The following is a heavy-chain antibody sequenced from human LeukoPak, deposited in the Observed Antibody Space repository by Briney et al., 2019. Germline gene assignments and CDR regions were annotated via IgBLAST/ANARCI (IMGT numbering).Heavy chain of an antibody. J-gene: IGHJ1*01. V-gene: IGHV3-30-3*01. CDR2: ISYDGSNK. Sequence: GGSLRLSCAASGFTFSSYAMHWVRQAPGKGLEWVAVISYDGSNKYYADSVKGRFTISRDNSKNTLYLQMNSLRAEDTAVYYCAKVQVDSSSWSKAEYFQHWGQGTLVTASS. D-gene: IGHD6-13*01. CDR3: AKVQVDSSSWSKAEYFQH. CDR1: GFTFSSYA.